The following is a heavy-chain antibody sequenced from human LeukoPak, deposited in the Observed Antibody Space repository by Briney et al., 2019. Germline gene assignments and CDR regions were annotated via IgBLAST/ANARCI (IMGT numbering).Heavy chain of an antibody. V-gene: IGHV4-59*01. CDR3: ASRYGDPSYYYGMDV. J-gene: IGHJ6*02. CDR2: IYYSGST. Sequence: PSETLSLTCTVSGGSISSYYWSWIRQPPGKGLEWIGYIYYSGSTNYNPSLKSRVTISVDTSKNQFSLKLSSVTAADTAVYYCASRYGDPSYYYGMDVWGQGTTVTVSS. D-gene: IGHD4-17*01. CDR1: GGSISSYY.